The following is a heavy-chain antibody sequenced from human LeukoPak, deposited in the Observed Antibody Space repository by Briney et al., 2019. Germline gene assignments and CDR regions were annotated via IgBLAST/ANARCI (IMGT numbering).Heavy chain of an antibody. Sequence: ASVKVSCKASGYTFTSYDINWVRQATGQGLEWMGWISAYNGNTNYAQKLQGRVTMTTDTSTSTAYMELRSLRSDDTAVYYCARDRGSSGWLGHYYYYMDVWGKGTTVTISS. CDR3: ARDRGSSGWLGHYYYYMDV. J-gene: IGHJ6*03. CDR1: GYTFTSYD. V-gene: IGHV1-18*01. D-gene: IGHD6-19*01. CDR2: ISAYNGNT.